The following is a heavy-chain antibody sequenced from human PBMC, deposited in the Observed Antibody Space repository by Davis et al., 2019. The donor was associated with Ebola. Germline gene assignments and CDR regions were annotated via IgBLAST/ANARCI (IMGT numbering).Heavy chain of an antibody. V-gene: IGHV3-48*03. Sequence: PGGSLRLSCAASGFLVSNNYINWVRQAPGKGLEWVSYIDSSASTIYYADSVKGRFTISRDNAKNSLYLQMNSLRAEDTAVYYCARDVVVVPAAMTLDVWGPGTTVTVSS. J-gene: IGHJ6*02. CDR2: IDSSASTI. CDR3: ARDVVVVPAAMTLDV. D-gene: IGHD2-2*01. CDR1: GFLVSNNY.